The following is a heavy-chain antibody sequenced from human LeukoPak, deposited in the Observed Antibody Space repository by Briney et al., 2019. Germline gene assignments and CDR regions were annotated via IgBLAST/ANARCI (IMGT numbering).Heavy chain of an antibody. D-gene: IGHD3-22*01. Sequence: GASVKVSCKASGYTFTSYDINWVRQATGQGLEWKGWMNPNSGNTGYAQKFQGRVTMTRNTSISTAYMELSSLRSEDTAVYYCATAPYYYDSSVDYWGQGTLVTVSS. V-gene: IGHV1-8*01. CDR1: GYTFTSYD. J-gene: IGHJ4*02. CDR3: ATAPYYYDSSVDY. CDR2: MNPNSGNT.